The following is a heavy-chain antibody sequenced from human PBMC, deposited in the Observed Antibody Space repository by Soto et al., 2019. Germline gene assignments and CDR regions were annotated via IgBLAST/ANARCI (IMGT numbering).Heavy chain of an antibody. J-gene: IGHJ4*02. CDR2: IWYDGSNK. D-gene: IGHD2-8*01. V-gene: IGHV3-33*01. CDR1: GFTFSSYG. Sequence: QVQLVESGGGVVQPGRSLRLSCAASGFTFSSYGMHWVRQAPGKGLEWVAVIWYDGSNKYYADSVKGRFTISRDNSKNTLYLHMNSLRAEDTAVYYCAREDAKPHGGFDYWGQGTLVTVSS. CDR3: AREDAKPHGGFDY.